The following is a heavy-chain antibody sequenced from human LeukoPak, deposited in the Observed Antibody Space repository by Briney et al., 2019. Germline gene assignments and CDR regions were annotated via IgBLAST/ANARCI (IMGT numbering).Heavy chain of an antibody. CDR1: GFTFSSYN. CDR2: ISSSSSYI. V-gene: IGHV3-21*04. J-gene: IGHJ4*02. D-gene: IGHD2-21*02. Sequence: GGSLRLSCAASGFTFSSYNMNWVRQAPGKGLEWVSSISSSSSYIYYADSVKGRFTISRDNAKNSLYLQMNSLRAEDTAIYYCAKDPHIVVVTAMDYWGQGTLVTVSS. CDR3: AKDPHIVVVTAMDY.